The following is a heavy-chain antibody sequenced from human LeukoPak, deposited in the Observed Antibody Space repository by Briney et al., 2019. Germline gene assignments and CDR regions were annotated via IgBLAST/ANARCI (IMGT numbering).Heavy chain of an antibody. CDR3: ARDSGAYCSGGSCYSGLYWFDP. CDR1: GGSISSSSYY. J-gene: IGHJ5*02. CDR2: IYYSGST. Sequence: SETLSLTCTVSGGSISSSSYYWGWIRQPPGKGLEWIGSIYYSGSTYYNPSLKSRVTISVDTSKNQFSLKLSSVTAADTAVYYCARDSGAYCSGGSCYSGLYWFDPWGQGTLVTVSS. D-gene: IGHD2-15*01. V-gene: IGHV4-39*07.